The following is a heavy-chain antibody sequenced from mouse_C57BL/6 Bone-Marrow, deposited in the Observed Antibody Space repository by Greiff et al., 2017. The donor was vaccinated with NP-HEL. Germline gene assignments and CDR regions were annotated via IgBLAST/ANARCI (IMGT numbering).Heavy chain of an antibody. Sequence: VKLQESGAELVRPGTSVKLSCKASGYTFTSYWMHWVKQRPGQGLEWIGVIDPSDSYTNYNQKFKGKATLTVDTSSSTAYMQLSSLTSEDSAVYYSARVSTMVKWFAYWGQGTLVTVSA. J-gene: IGHJ3*01. D-gene: IGHD2-2*01. CDR1: GYTFTSYW. V-gene: IGHV1-59*01. CDR3: ARVSTMVKWFAY. CDR2: IDPSDSYT.